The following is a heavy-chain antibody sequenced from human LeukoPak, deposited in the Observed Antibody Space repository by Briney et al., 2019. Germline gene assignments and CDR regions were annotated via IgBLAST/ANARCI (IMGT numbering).Heavy chain of an antibody. CDR1: GGSISSYY. J-gene: IGHJ4*02. V-gene: IGHV4-59*08. CDR2: IYYSGST. CDR3: ARHQQWYYFDY. D-gene: IGHD6-19*01. Sequence: SETLSLTCTVSGGSISSYYWSWIRQPPEKGLEWIGYIYYSGSTNYNPSLKSRVTISVDTSKNQFSLKLTSVTAADTAMYYCARHQQWYYFDYWGQGTLVTVSS.